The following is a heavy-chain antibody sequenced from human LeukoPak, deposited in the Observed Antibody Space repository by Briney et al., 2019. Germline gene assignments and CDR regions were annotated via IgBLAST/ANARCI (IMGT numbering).Heavy chain of an antibody. D-gene: IGHD6-13*01. V-gene: IGHV1-46*01. CDR3: ARAAADHFDY. CDR1: GYTFTSYY. Sequence: ASVKVSCTASGYTFTSYYMHWVRQAPGQGLEWMGIINPCGGSTSYAQKFQGRVTMTRDTSTSTVYMELSSLRSEDTAVYYCARAAADHFDYWGQGTLVTVSS. CDR2: INPCGGST. J-gene: IGHJ4*02.